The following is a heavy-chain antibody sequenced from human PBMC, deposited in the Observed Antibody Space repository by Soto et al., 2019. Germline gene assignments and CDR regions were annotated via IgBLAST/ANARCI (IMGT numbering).Heavy chain of an antibody. J-gene: IGHJ4*02. Sequence: EVQLLESGGGLVQPGGSLRLSCAASGFTFSSYAMSWVRQAPGKGLEWVSAISGSGGSTYYADSVKGRFTISRDNSKKTLYLQMNSLRAEDTAVYYCAKDPRGSLDVDYWGQGTLVTVSS. V-gene: IGHV3-23*01. D-gene: IGHD2-15*01. CDR1: GFTFSSYA. CDR3: AKDPRGSLDVDY. CDR2: ISGSGGST.